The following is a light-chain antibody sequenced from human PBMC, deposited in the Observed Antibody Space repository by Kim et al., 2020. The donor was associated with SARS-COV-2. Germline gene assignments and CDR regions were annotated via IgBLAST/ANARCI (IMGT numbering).Light chain of an antibody. CDR3: ATWDDSLSGPV. Sequence: ELTQPPSASGTPGQRVTISCSGSSSNIERHFVSWYQQLPGTAPKLLIYDNSQRPSGVPDRFSGSKSGTSASLAISGLLSEDEGHYSCATWDDSLSGPVFGGGTQLTVL. CDR2: DNS. J-gene: IGLJ3*02. V-gene: IGLV1-47*01. CDR1: SSNIERHF.